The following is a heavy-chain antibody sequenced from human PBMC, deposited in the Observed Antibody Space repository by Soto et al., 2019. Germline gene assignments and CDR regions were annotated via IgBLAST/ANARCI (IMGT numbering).Heavy chain of an antibody. CDR1: GFTFSVHS. CDR3: ERESDIYYGMDV. V-gene: IGHV3-48*02. CDR2: ISSTSSAR. D-gene: IGHD5-12*01. J-gene: IGHJ6*02. Sequence: GGSLRLSCAASGFTFSVHSMNWVRRAPGKGLEWVSYISSTSSARYYADSVRGRFTISRDNVKYSLYLQMNSLTDEDTAVYYCERESDIYYGMDVWGQGTTVTVSS.